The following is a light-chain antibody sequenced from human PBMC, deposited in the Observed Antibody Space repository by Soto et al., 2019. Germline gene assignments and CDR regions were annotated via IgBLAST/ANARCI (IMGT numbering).Light chain of an antibody. Sequence: EIVMTQSPATLSVSPGEIATPSCRASQSVRSDLAWYQHKPGQAPRIIIYGASTRATGIPVRFSGSGSGTEFTLTISSLQSEDVAVYYCQHYNNRPLTLGGGTKVDIK. CDR1: QSVRSD. J-gene: IGKJ4*01. CDR2: GAS. CDR3: QHYNNRPLT. V-gene: IGKV3-15*01.